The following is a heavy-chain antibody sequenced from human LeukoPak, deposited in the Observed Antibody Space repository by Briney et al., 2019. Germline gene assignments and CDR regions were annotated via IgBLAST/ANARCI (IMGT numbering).Heavy chain of an antibody. Sequence: SETLSLTCAVYGGSFSGYYWSWIRQPPGKGLEWIGEINHSGSTNYNPSLKSRVTMSVDTSKKQFSLKLSSVTAADTAVYYCARDWNPTTNNWFDPWGQGTLVTVSS. CDR2: INHSGST. D-gene: IGHD1-1*01. V-gene: IGHV4-34*01. J-gene: IGHJ5*02. CDR1: GGSFSGYY. CDR3: ARDWNPTTNNWFDP.